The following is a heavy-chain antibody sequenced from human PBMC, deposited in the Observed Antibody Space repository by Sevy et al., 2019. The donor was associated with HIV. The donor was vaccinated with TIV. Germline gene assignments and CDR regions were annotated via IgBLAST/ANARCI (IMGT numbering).Heavy chain of an antibody. CDR3: AREKDVVATIFGGPGDLDY. CDR2: ISAYNGNT. V-gene: IGHV1-18*04. J-gene: IGHJ4*02. D-gene: IGHD5-12*01. CDR1: GYTFTSYG. Sequence: ASVKVSCKASGYTFTSYGISWVRQAPGQGLEWMGWISAYNGNTNYAQKLQGRVTMTTDTSTSTAYMELRSLRSDDTAVYYCAREKDVVATIFGGPGDLDYWGQGTLVTVSS.